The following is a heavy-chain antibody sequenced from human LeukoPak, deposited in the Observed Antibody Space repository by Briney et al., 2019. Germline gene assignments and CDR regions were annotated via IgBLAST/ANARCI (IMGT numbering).Heavy chain of an antibody. CDR1: GLTFSTYG. D-gene: IGHD3-22*01. Sequence: GGSLRLSCAASGLTFSTYGMHWVRQAPGKGLEWVTFIRHDGGNQYYADSVKGRFTISRDNSKNTLFLQMNSLRAEDTAVYYCAKDGGITMIVVVTHFDYWGQGTLVTVSS. CDR2: IRHDGGNQ. CDR3: AKDGGITMIVVVTHFDY. J-gene: IGHJ4*02. V-gene: IGHV3-30*02.